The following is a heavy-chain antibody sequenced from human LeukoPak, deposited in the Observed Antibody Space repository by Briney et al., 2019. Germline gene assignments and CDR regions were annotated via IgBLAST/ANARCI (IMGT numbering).Heavy chain of an antibody. CDR3: ARVPATGTAFDD. V-gene: IGHV3-74*01. J-gene: IGHJ4*02. CDR1: RFTFSNYW. Sequence: GGSLRLSCAASRFTFSNYWMHWVRQAPGKGLVWVSRINIDGSSISYADSVKGRFTISGDNAKNTLYLQMNSLRAEDTAVYYCARVPATGTAFDDWGQGTLVTVSS. CDR2: INIDGSSI. D-gene: IGHD6-13*01.